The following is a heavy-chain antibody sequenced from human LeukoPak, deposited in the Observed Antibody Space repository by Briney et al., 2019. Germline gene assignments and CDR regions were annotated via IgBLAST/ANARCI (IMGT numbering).Heavy chain of an antibody. CDR3: AKDPAVDYGDYPYYFDY. V-gene: IGHV3-30*02. D-gene: IGHD4-17*01. J-gene: IGHJ4*02. CDR2: IRYDGSNK. Sequence: GGSLRLSCAASGFTFSSYGMHWVRQAPGKGLEWVAFIRYDGSNKYYADSVKGRFTISRDNSKNTLYLQMNSLRAEDTAVYYCAKDPAVDYGDYPYYFDYWGQGTLVTVSS. CDR1: GFTFSSYG.